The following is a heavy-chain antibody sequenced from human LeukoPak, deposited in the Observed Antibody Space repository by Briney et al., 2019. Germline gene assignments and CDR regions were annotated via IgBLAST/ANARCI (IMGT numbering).Heavy chain of an antibody. CDR1: GGSFSGYY. CDR2: INHSGST. J-gene: IGHJ5*02. CDR3: ARGVPGGYYYGRNWFDP. Sequence: SETLSLTCAVYGGSFSGYYWSWIRQPPGKGLEWIGEINHSGSTNYNPSLKSRVTISVDTSKNQFSLKLSSVTAADTAVYYCARGVPGGYYYGRNWFDPWGQGTLVTVSS. D-gene: IGHD3-22*01. V-gene: IGHV4-34*01.